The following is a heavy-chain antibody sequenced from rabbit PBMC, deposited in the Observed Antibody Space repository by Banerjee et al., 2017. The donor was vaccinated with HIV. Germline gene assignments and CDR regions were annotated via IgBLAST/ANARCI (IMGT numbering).Heavy chain of an antibody. CDR3: ARDLAGVIGWNFNF. J-gene: IGHJ6*01. V-gene: IGHV1S45*01. D-gene: IGHD4-1*01. CDR1: GSDIRSNA. CDR2: INTNSGNA. Sequence: QEQLVESGGGLVQPEGSLTLTCKASGSDIRSNAMCWVRQAPGKGLELIACINTNSGNAVYASWAKGRFTISKTSSTTVTLQMTSLTAADTATYFCARDLAGVIGWNFNFWGPGTLVTVS.